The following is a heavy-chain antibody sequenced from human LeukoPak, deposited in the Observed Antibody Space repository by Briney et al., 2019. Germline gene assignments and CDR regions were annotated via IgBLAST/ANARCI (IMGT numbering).Heavy chain of an antibody. CDR1: GGTFSSYA. D-gene: IGHD7-27*01. V-gene: IGHV1-69*13. Sequence: SVKVSCKASGGTFSSYAISWVRQAPGQELEWMGGIIPIFGTANYAQKFQGRVTITADESTSTAYMELSSLRSEDTAVYYCASGGTGDPYYFDYWGQGTLVTVSS. CDR2: IIPIFGTA. J-gene: IGHJ4*02. CDR3: ASGGTGDPYYFDY.